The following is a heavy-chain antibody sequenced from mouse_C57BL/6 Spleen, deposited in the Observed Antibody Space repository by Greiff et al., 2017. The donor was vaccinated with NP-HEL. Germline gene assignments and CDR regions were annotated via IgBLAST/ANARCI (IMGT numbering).Heavy chain of an antibody. CDR2: IYPGRGST. D-gene: IGHD1-1*01. CDR3: SRIYYYGSSYLRGAMDY. Sequence: QVQLQQPGAELVKPGASVKMSCKASGYTFTSYWITWVKQRPGHGLEWIGDIYPGRGSTNYNEQFKSKATLTVDTSSSTAYMQLSSLTSEDSAICYCSRIYYYGSSYLRGAMDYWGQGTSVTVSS. CDR1: GYTFTSYW. V-gene: IGHV1-55*01. J-gene: IGHJ4*01.